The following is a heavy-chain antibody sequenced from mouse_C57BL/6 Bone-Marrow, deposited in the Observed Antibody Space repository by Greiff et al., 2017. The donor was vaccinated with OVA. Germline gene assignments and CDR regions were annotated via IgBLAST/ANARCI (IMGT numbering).Heavy chain of an antibody. CDR3: ARWGWLLRTFAY. J-gene: IGHJ3*01. Sequence: SGAEMVRPGTSVKVSCKASGYAFTNYLIEWVKQRPGQGLEWIGVINPGSGGTNYNEKFKGKATLTADKSSSTAYMQLSSLTSEDSAVYFCARWGWLLRTFAYWGQGTLVTVSA. V-gene: IGHV1-54*01. CDR1: GYAFTNYL. D-gene: IGHD2-3*01. CDR2: INPGSGGT.